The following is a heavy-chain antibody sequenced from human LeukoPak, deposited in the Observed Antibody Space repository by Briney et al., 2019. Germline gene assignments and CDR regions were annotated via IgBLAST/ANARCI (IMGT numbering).Heavy chain of an antibody. CDR1: GFTFSGSA. CDR3: TRPAPNGLGD. V-gene: IGHV3-73*01. D-gene: IGHD3-16*01. Sequence: GGSLKLSCAASGFTFSGSAMHWVRQASGKGLEWVGRIRSKANSYATAYAASVKGRFTISRDDSKNTAYLQMNSLKTEDTAVYYCTRPAPNGLGDWGQGTLVTVSS. J-gene: IGHJ4*02. CDR2: IRSKANSYAT.